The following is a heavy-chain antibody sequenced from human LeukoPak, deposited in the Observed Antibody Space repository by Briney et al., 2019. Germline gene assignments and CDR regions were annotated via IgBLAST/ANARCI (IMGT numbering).Heavy chain of an antibody. J-gene: IGHJ4*02. CDR2: ISGSGGST. CDR1: GFTFSSYA. CDR3: ARAVGDYGDYVLGY. Sequence: GGSLRLSCAASGFTFSSYAMSWVRQAPGKGLEWVSAISGSGGSTYYADSVKGRFTISRDNSKNTLYLQMNSLRAEDTAVYYCARAVGDYGDYVLGYWGQGTLVTVSS. V-gene: IGHV3-23*01. D-gene: IGHD4-17*01.